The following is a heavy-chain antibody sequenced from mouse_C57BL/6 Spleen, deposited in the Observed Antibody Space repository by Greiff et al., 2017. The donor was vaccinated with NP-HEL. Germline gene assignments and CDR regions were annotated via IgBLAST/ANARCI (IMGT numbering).Heavy chain of an antibody. CDR3: ARDYYGSSPFAY. V-gene: IGHV3-6*01. D-gene: IGHD1-1*01. Sequence: DVKLQESGPGLVKPSQSLSLTCSVTGYSITSGYYWNWIRQFPGNKLEWMGYISYDGSNNYNPSLKNRISITRDTSKNQFFLKLNSVTTEDTATYDCARDYYGSSPFAYWGQGTLVTVSA. J-gene: IGHJ3*01. CDR1: GYSITSGYY. CDR2: ISYDGSN.